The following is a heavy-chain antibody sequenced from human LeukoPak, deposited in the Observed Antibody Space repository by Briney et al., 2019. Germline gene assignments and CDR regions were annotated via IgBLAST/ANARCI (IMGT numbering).Heavy chain of an antibody. Sequence: TGGSLRLSCAASGFIFTDYAMHWVRQAPGKGLEWVAVISYDGSDKYYADAVKGRFSISRDNSKNTPYLQMNSLRAEDTAVYYCGRHTAMVGFCWGQGTLVTVSS. CDR3: GRHTAMVGFC. V-gene: IGHV3-30-3*01. D-gene: IGHD5-18*01. CDR2: ISYDGSDK. CDR1: GFIFTDYA. J-gene: IGHJ4*02.